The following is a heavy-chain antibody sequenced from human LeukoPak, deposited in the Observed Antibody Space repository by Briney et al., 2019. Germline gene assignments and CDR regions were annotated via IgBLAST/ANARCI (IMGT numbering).Heavy chain of an antibody. J-gene: IGHJ4*02. Sequence: ASVKVSCKASGYAFTSYGISWVRQAPGQGLEWMGWISAYSGDTNYAQKFQGRATMTTDTSTSTAHMELRSLRSDDTAVYYCARDTSYSSSWSDYWGQGTLVTVSS. D-gene: IGHD6-13*01. CDR2: ISAYSGDT. CDR1: GYAFTSYG. CDR3: ARDTSYSSSWSDY. V-gene: IGHV1-18*01.